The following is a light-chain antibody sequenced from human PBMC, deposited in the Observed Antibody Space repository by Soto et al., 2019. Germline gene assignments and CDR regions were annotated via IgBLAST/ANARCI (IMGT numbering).Light chain of an antibody. Sequence: QSALTQPASVSGSPGQSITISCTGASSDVGGFDHVSWYQQHPGKVPRLLIYDVSSRPSGVSDRFSGSKFGNTASLTISGLQAEDEADYYCTSFTTTNTYVFGTGTKVTVL. V-gene: IGLV2-14*03. CDR2: DVS. CDR3: TSFTTTNTYV. J-gene: IGLJ1*01. CDR1: SSDVGGFDH.